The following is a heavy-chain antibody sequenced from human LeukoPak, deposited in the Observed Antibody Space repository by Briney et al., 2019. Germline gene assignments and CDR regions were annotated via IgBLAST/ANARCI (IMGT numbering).Heavy chain of an antibody. Sequence: GRSLRLSCAASGFTFDDYAMHWVRQAPGKGLEWVSGISWNSGSIGYADSVKGRFTISRDNAKNSLYLQMNSPRAEDTALYYCAKGRLDYYGSGSYEFDYWGQRTLVTVSS. V-gene: IGHV3-9*01. D-gene: IGHD3-10*01. J-gene: IGHJ4*02. CDR2: ISWNSGSI. CDR1: GFTFDDYA. CDR3: AKGRLDYYGSGSYEFDY.